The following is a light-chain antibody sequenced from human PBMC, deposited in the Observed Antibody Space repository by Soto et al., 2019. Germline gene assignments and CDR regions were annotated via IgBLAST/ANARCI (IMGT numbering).Light chain of an antibody. CDR1: RGIGDR. V-gene: IGKV1-12*01. Sequence: SQMSQSPSSLSAVVGDRVTITCRASRGIGDRLAWFQQKPGKAPQFLIQAASNLQSGVPSRFSGSGSGTEFILSINSLQPEDIATYYCLQVSSFPRTFGQGTKVAI. CDR2: AAS. J-gene: IGKJ1*01. CDR3: LQVSSFPRT.